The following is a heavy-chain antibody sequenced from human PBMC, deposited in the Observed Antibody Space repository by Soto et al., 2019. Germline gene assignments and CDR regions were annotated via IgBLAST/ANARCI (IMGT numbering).Heavy chain of an antibody. D-gene: IGHD4-17*01. V-gene: IGHV3-15*01. Sequence: GGSLRLSCAASGFTFSHAWMTWVRQAPGRGLEWVGRVKSSTDGGTTDYAAPVKGRFTISRDDSKNALYLQMNSLKTEDTAVYYCITDRISFGDYVPSYYYYGMDVWGQGTTVTVSS. CDR3: ITDRISFGDYVPSYYYYGMDV. CDR2: VKSSTDGGTT. J-gene: IGHJ6*02. CDR1: GFTFSHAW.